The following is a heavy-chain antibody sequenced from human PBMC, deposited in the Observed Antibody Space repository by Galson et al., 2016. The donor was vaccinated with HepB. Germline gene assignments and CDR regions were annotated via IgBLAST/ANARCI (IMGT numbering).Heavy chain of an antibody. Sequence: LRLSCAASAFAFSDYYMSWIRQAPGKGLEWVSYISSSSSYTNYADSVKGRFTISRDNAKNSLYLQMNSLRAEDTAVYYCARDNTGSHGSGFDYWGQGTLVTVSS. J-gene: IGHJ4*02. V-gene: IGHV3-11*06. CDR3: ARDNTGSHGSGFDY. CDR1: AFAFSDYY. CDR2: ISSSSSYT. D-gene: IGHD2-15*01.